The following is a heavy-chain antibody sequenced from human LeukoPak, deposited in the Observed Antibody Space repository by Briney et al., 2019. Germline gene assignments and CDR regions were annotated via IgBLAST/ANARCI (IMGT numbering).Heavy chain of an antibody. CDR2: IKGNGATT. V-gene: IGHV3-11*01. CDR3: ALGVYYMDV. CDR1: GFTFSNYY. D-gene: IGHD3-10*01. Sequence: GGSLRLSCEASGFTFSNYYMSWIRQAPGKGLEWVSHIKGNGATTYYADSVRGRFTISRDNSKNTLYLQMNSLRSEDTAVYYCALGVYYMDVWGKGTTVTVSS. J-gene: IGHJ6*03.